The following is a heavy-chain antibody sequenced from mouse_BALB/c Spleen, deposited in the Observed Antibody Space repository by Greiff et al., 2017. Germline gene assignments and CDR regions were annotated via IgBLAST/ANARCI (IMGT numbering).Heavy chain of an antibody. CDR2: ISTYYGDA. CDR1: GYTFTDYA. V-gene: IGHV1S137*01. D-gene: IGHD1-1*01. CDR3: AVTTVVPFDY. Sequence: QVQLKQSGAELAKPGASVKISCKGSGYTFTDYAMHWVKQSHAKSLEWIGVISTYYGDASYNQKFKGKATMTVDKSSSTAYMELARLTSEDSAIYYCAVTTVVPFDYWGQGTTLTVSS. J-gene: IGHJ2*01.